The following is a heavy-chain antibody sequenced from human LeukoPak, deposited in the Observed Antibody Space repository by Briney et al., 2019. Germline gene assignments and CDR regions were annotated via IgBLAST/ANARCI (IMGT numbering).Heavy chain of an antibody. CDR3: ARASGYCSSTSCYSFDY. CDR2: IIPIFGTA. J-gene: IGHJ4*02. CDR1: GGTFSSYA. D-gene: IGHD2-2*01. Sequence: SVKVSCKASGGTFSSYAISWVRQAPGQGLEWMGGIIPIFGTANYAQKFQGRVTITTDESTSTAYMELSSLRSEDTAVYYCARASGYCSSTSCYSFDYWGQGTLVTVSS. V-gene: IGHV1-69*05.